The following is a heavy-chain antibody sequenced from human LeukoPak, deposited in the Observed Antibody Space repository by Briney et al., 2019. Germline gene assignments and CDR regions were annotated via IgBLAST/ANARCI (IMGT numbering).Heavy chain of an antibody. CDR3: ARGVTGIYYYYYMDV. V-gene: IGHV1-2*02. D-gene: IGHD3-10*01. CDR2: INPNSGDT. CDR1: GYTFTGYY. J-gene: IGHJ6*03. Sequence: ASVKVSCKASGYTFTGYYMHWVRQAPGQGLEWMGWINPNSGDTNYAQKFQGGVTMTRDTSISTAYMELSRLRSDDTAVYYCARGVTGIYYYYYMDVCGKGTTVTVSS.